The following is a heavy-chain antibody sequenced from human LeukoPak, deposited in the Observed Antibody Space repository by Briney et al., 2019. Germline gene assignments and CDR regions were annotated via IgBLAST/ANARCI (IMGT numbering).Heavy chain of an antibody. CDR3: ARNKINTVTTGWYFDL. Sequence: PGGPLRLSCAASGFLLSSYGMNWVRQAPGKGVVWVSFVSIGGTYIYYADSVKGRFTISRDDAKNSLYLQMNSLTAEDTAEYYCARNKINTVTTGWYFDLWGRGNLVTVSS. D-gene: IGHD4-17*01. CDR2: VSIGGTYI. J-gene: IGHJ2*01. CDR1: GFLLSSYG. V-gene: IGHV3-21*01.